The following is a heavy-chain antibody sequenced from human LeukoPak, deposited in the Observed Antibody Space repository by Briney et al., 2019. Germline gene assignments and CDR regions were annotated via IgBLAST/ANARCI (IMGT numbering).Heavy chain of an antibody. Sequence: GGSLRLSCAASGFTFSSYAMHWVRRAPGKGLEWVAVISYDGSNKYYADSVKGRFTISRDNSKNTLYLQMNSLRAEDTAVYYCARWIQLWKYYFDYWGQGTLVTVSS. J-gene: IGHJ4*02. CDR1: GFTFSSYA. CDR3: ARWIQLWKYYFDY. CDR2: ISYDGSNK. D-gene: IGHD5-18*01. V-gene: IGHV3-30-3*01.